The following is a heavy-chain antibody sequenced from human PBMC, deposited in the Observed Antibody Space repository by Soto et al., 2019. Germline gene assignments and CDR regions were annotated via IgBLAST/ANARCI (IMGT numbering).Heavy chain of an antibody. CDR1: GGTFSGYA. D-gene: IGHD4-17*01. CDR3: ARDNYGDYRTDAFDI. Sequence: SVKASCRASGGTFSGYAISWVRQAPEQGLEWMGGIIPIFGTANYAQKFQGRVTITADESTSTAYMELSSLRSEDTAVYYCARDNYGDYRTDAFDIWGQGTMVTVSS. CDR2: IIPIFGTA. J-gene: IGHJ3*02. V-gene: IGHV1-69*13.